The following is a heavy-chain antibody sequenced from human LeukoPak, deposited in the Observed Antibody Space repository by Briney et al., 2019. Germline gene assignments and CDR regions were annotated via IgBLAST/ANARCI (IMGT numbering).Heavy chain of an antibody. V-gene: IGHV1-8*03. D-gene: IGHD3/OR15-3a*01. CDR1: GYTFTSYD. CDR2: MNPNSGNT. Sequence: APVKVSCKASGYTFTSYDINWVRQATGQGLEWMGWMNPNSGNTGYAQKFQGRVTITRNTSISTAYMELSRLRSDDTAVYYCARADWNYEMDVWGKGTTVTVSS. CDR3: ARADWNYEMDV. J-gene: IGHJ6*04.